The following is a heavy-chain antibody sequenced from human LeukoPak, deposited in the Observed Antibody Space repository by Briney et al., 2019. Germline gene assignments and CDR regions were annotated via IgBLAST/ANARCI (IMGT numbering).Heavy chain of an antibody. CDR1: GFTFSDYY. CDR2: ISSSSSYT. D-gene: IGHD5-12*01. V-gene: IGHV3-11*06. J-gene: IGHJ4*02. Sequence: GGSLRLSCAASGFTFSDYYISWIGQAPGKGLEWVSYISSSSSYTNYADSLKGRFTISRDNAKNSLYLQMNSLRAEDTAVYYCVRAGYSAYDSLFDYWGQGTLVTVSS. CDR3: VRAGYSAYDSLFDY.